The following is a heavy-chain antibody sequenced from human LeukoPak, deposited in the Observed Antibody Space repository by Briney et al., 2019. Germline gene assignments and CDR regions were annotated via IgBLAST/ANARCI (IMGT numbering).Heavy chain of an antibody. Sequence: ASVKVSCKVSGYTLTELSMHWVRQAPGKGLEWMGGFDPEDGETIYAQKFQGRVTMTEDTSTDTAYMELSSLRSEDMAVYYCATGYYYGSGSYYPPPYWGQGALVTVSS. CDR3: ATGYYYGSGSYYPPPY. J-gene: IGHJ4*02. CDR1: GYTLTELS. V-gene: IGHV1-24*01. D-gene: IGHD3-10*01. CDR2: FDPEDGET.